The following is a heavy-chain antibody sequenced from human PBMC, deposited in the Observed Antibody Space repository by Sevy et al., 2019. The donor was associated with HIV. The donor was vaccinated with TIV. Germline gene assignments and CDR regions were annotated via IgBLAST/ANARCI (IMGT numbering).Heavy chain of an antibody. CDR1: GFTVSSNY. D-gene: IGHD6-13*01. CDR3: ARHHSSSWYYFDY. V-gene: IGHV3-66*02. CDR2: IYSGGST. Sequence: GGSLRLSCAASGFTVSSNYMSWVRQAPGKGLEWVSVIYSGGSTYYADSVKGRFTISRDNSKNTRYLQMNSLRAEDTAVYYCARHHSSSWYYFDYWGQGTLVTVSS. J-gene: IGHJ4*02.